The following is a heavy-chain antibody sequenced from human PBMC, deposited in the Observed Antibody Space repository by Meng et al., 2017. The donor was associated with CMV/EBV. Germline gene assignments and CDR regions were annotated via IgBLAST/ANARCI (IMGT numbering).Heavy chain of an antibody. Sequence: GESLKISCAASGFTFSSYWMSWVRQAPGKGPEWVANIKQDGSEKYYVDSVKDRFTISRDNAKNSLYLQMNSLRAEDTAVYYCAREEDYYGMDVWGQGTTVTVSS. CDR1: GFTFSSYW. V-gene: IGHV3-7*01. J-gene: IGHJ6*02. CDR2: IKQDGSEK. CDR3: AREEDYYGMDV.